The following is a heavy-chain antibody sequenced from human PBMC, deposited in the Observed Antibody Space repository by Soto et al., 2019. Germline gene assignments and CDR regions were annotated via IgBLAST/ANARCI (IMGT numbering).Heavy chain of an antibody. CDR1: GFNFGFYA. V-gene: IGHV3-30-3*01. CDR3: ARDPVTKYYGSGSNFDF. J-gene: IGHJ4*02. D-gene: IGHD3-10*01. Sequence: QVQLVESGGGVVQPGRSLRLSCAASGFNFGFYAMHWVRQAPGKGLEWVAVISYDGSNHYHADSVKGRFTISRDNSRNTLYLQMNSLRPEDTAIYFCARDPVTKYYGSGSNFDFWGQGTLVIVSS. CDR2: ISYDGSNH.